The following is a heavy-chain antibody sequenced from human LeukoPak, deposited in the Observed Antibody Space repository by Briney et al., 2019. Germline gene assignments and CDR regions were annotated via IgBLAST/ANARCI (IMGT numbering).Heavy chain of an antibody. V-gene: IGHV1-46*01. J-gene: IGHJ4*02. Sequence: ASVKVSCKASGYTFTSYYMHWVRQAPGQGLEWMGIINPGGGSTSYAQKFQGRVTMTRDTSTSTVYMELSSLRSEDTAVYYCARDTSRVVVAATGLDYWGQGTLVTVSS. CDR1: GYTFTSYY. D-gene: IGHD2-15*01. CDR2: INPGGGST. CDR3: ARDTSRVVVAATGLDY.